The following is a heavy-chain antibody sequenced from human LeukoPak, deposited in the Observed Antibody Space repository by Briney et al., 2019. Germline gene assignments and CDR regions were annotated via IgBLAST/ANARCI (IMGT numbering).Heavy chain of an antibody. V-gene: IGHV3-74*01. CDR1: GNYW. CDR2: INGDGSWT. CDR3: VSFYETY. D-gene: IGHD2-2*01. Sequence: GGSLRLSCAASGNYWMHWVRQAPGKGLVWVSHINGDGSWTTYADSVKGRFTISKDDAKNTVYLQMNNLRAEDTAVYYCVSFYETYWGRGTLVTVSS. J-gene: IGHJ4*02.